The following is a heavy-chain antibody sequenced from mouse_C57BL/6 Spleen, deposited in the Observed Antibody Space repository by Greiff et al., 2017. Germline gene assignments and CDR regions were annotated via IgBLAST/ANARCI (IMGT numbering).Heavy chain of an antibody. Sequence: EVKLVESGGGLVKPGGSLKLSCAASGFTFSDYGMHWVRQAPEKGLEWVAYISSGSSTIYYADTVKGRFTISRDNAKNTRFLQMTSLRSEATSMYYCARPGLPWYFDVWGTGTTVTVSS. J-gene: IGHJ1*03. CDR3: ARPGLPWYFDV. CDR2: ISSGSSTI. D-gene: IGHD5-5*01. V-gene: IGHV5-17*01. CDR1: GFTFSDYG.